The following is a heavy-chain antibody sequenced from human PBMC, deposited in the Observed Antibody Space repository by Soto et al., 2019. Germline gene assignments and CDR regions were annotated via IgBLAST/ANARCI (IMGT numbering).Heavy chain of an antibody. D-gene: IGHD6-13*01. Sequence: LRLSCAASGFTFSGYSMNWVRQAPGKGLEWVSTISKSDTYKYYTDSVKGRFTISRDNAKNSLYLQMKSLRDEDTAVYYCARGGFSSNWEKWFDSWGQGTLVTVSS. CDR3: ARGGFSSNWEKWFDS. J-gene: IGHJ5*01. V-gene: IGHV3-21*01. CDR1: GFTFSGYS. CDR2: ISKSDTYK.